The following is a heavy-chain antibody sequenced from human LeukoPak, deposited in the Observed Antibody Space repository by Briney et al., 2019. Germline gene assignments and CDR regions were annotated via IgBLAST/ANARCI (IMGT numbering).Heavy chain of an antibody. CDR2: FYSGGYI. Sequence: PGGSLRLSXAPSGLTVSSNYMSWVRQAPGKGLEWVSVFYSGGYINYADSVKGRFTISRDDSKNTLYLQMNSLRAEDTAVYYCARGPDPSYMDVWGKGTTVTVSS. V-gene: IGHV3-53*01. J-gene: IGHJ6*03. CDR1: GLTVSSNY. CDR3: ARGPDPSYMDV.